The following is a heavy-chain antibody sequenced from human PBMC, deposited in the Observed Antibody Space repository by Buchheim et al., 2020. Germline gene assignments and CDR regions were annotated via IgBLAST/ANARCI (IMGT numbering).Heavy chain of an antibody. J-gene: IGHJ6*02. CDR1: GFTFSSYG. CDR3: ANSMVRGVIPPPYYYGMDV. Sequence: QVQLVESGGGVVQPGRSLRLSCAASGFTFSSYGMHWVRQAPGKGLEWVAVISYDGSNKYYADSVKGRFTISRDNSKNTLYLQMNSLRAEDKAVYYCANSMVRGVIPPPYYYGMDVWGQETT. D-gene: IGHD3-10*01. V-gene: IGHV3-30*18. CDR2: ISYDGSNK.